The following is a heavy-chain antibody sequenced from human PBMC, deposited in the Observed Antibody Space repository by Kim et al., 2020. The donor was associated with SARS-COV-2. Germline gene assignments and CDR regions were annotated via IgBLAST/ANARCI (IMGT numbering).Heavy chain of an antibody. V-gene: IGHV1-46*01. D-gene: IGHD3-10*01. CDR2: INPSVGDT. CDR3: AVLSGSLFDY. J-gene: IGHJ4*02. Sequence: ASVKVSCKASGYSFTSYYFHWVRQAPGQGLEWMGFINPSVGDTTYTQQFQGRLAMPRDTSTSTVFLEVSSLRSEDTAVYYCAVLSGSLFDYWGQGTQVTV. CDR1: GYSFTSYY.